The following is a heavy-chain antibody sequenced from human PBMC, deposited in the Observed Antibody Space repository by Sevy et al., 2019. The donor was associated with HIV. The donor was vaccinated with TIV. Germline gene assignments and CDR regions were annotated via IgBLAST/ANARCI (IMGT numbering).Heavy chain of an antibody. V-gene: IGHV1-2*02. D-gene: IGHD4-4*01. Sequence: ASVKVSCKASGYTFTGYYIHWVRQAPGQGLEWMGWINPNSGGTNYAQKFQGRVTMTRDTSISTAYMELSRLRSDDTAMYYCARDVSNGYGMDVWGQGTTVTVSS. CDR3: ARDVSNGYGMDV. CDR1: GYTFTGYY. J-gene: IGHJ6*02. CDR2: INPNSGGT.